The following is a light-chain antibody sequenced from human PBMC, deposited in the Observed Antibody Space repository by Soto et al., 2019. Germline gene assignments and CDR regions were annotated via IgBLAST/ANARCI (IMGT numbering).Light chain of an antibody. CDR1: QSVSSN. V-gene: IGKV3D-15*01. CDR2: DAS. CDR3: QHYNSWPT. J-gene: IGKJ3*01. Sequence: EIVMTQSPATLSVSPGEGATLSCRASQSVSSNLAWYQQKPGQAPRLLIYDASTRATGVPARFSGYGSGTDSILTISSLQSEDSALYYCQHYNSWPTFGPGTKVEIK.